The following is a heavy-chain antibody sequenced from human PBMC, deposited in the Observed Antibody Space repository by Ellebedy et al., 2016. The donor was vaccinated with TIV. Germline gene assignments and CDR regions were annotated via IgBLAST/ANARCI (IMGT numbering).Heavy chain of an antibody. J-gene: IGHJ4*02. CDR1: GYTFTSYG. V-gene: IGHV1-18*01. Sequence: AASVKVSCKASGYTFTSYGISWVRQAPGQGLEWMGWISAYNGNTNYAQKLQGRVTMTTDTSTSTAYMELRSLRSDDTAVYYCARAWREGYNFPLGDYWGQGTLVTVSS. D-gene: IGHD5-24*01. CDR3: ARAWREGYNFPLGDY. CDR2: ISAYNGNT.